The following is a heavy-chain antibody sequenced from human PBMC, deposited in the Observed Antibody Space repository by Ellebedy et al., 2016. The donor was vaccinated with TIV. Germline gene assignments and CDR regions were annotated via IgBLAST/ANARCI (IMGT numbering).Heavy chain of an antibody. CDR1: GGSISSGDYY. D-gene: IGHD3-3*01. CDR3: ARGVILRFFDY. J-gene: IGHJ4*02. CDR2: IYYSGST. V-gene: IGHV4-30-4*01. Sequence: SETLSLXCTVSGGSISSGDYYWSWIRQPPGKGLEWIGYIYYSGSTYYNPSLKSRVTISVDTSKNQFSLKLSSVTAADTAVYYCARGVILRFFDYWGQGTLVTVSS.